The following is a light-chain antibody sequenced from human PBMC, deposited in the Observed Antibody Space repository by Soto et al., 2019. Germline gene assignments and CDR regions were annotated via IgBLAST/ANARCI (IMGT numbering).Light chain of an antibody. CDR2: DAS. J-gene: IGKJ5*01. V-gene: IGKV1-33*01. CDR3: QQYDNLPPFT. CDR1: QSISSW. Sequence: DIQMTQSPSTLSASVGDRVTITCRASQSISSWLAWYQQKPGKAPKLLISDASNLETGVPSRFSGGGSGTDFTFTISSLQPEDIATYYCQQYDNLPPFTFGQGTRLEIK.